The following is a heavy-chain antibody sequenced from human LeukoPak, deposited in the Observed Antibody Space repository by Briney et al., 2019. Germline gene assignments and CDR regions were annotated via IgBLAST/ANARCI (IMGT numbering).Heavy chain of an antibody. CDR1: GFTFTTYA. Sequence: GGSLRLSCGASGFTFTTYAMTWVRQAPGKGLEWVSSITGSGGSTYYADSVKGRFTISRDNSRNTVSLQLSNLRTEDTALYYCAKTSLSDSSGHYYYMDVWGKGTTVTVSS. V-gene: IGHV3-23*01. J-gene: IGHJ6*03. CDR3: AKTSLSDSSGHYYYMDV. CDR2: ITGSGGST. D-gene: IGHD3-3*01.